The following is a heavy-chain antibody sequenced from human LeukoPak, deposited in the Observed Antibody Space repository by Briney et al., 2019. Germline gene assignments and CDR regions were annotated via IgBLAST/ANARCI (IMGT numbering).Heavy chain of an antibody. J-gene: IGHJ5*01. V-gene: IGHV1-18*04. CDR2: ISPYNGDT. Sequence: GASVKVSCKASGYTFNTYGITWVRQAPGQGLEWMGWISPYNGDTHYAQKFQDRVTMTTDTSTSTAYMDLRSLGFDDTAVHYCARDKAFLGYYDTSGYFQQWFDSWGQGTLVTVSS. D-gene: IGHD3-22*01. CDR1: GYTFNTYG. CDR3: ARDKAFLGYYDTSGYFQQWFDS.